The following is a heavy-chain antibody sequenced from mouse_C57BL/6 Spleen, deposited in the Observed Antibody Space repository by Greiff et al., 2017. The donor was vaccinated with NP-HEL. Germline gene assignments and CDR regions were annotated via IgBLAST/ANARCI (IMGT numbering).Heavy chain of an antibody. V-gene: IGHV1-5*01. CDR1: GYTFTSYW. CDR2: IYPGNSDT. J-gene: IGHJ4*01. Sequence: EVQLQQSGTVLARPGASVKMSCKTSGYTFTSYWMHWVKQRPGQGLEWIGAIYPGNSDTSYNQKFKGKAKLTAVTSASTAYMELSSLTNEDSAVYYCAYYSNYEAMDYWGQGTSVTVSS. CDR3: AYYSNYEAMDY. D-gene: IGHD2-5*01.